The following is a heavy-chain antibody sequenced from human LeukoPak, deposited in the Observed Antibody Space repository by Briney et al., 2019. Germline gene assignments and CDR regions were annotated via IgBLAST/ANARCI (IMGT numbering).Heavy chain of an antibody. CDR2: MYSGGST. Sequence: GGSLRLSCTASGFTVRSNYMSWVRQSPRKGLEWVSIMYSGGSTDYADSVKGRFIISRDHSKNTLYLQMNSLRAEDTALYFCARGYSSGWPDFWGQGTLVTVSS. V-gene: IGHV3-53*01. CDR1: GFTVRSNY. D-gene: IGHD6-25*01. J-gene: IGHJ4*02. CDR3: ARGYSSGWPDF.